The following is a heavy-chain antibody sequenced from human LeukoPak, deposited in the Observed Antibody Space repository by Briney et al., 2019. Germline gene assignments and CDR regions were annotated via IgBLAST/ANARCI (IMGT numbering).Heavy chain of an antibody. CDR1: GGSISSYY. V-gene: IGHV4-59*01. CDR2: IYYSGST. J-gene: IGHJ5*02. CDR3: ARDSGYDFWFDA. D-gene: IGHD5-12*01. Sequence: PSETLSLTCTVSGGSISSYYWSWIRQPPGKGLEWIGYIYYSGSTNYNPSLKSRVTISVDTSKNQFSLKLASVTAADTAVYYCARDSGYDFWFDAWGQGTLAIVSS.